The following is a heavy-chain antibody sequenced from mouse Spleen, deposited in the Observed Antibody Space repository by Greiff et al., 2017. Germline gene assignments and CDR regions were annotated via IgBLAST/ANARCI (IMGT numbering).Heavy chain of an antibody. J-gene: IGHJ2*01. Sequence: QVQLQQSGPGLVQPSQSLSITCTVSGFSLTSYGVHWVRQPPGKGLEWLGVIWSGGSTDYNAAFISRLSISKDNSKSQVFFKMNSLQADDTAIYYCATLHWDGYFDYWGQGTTLTVSS. CDR2: IWSGGST. D-gene: IGHD4-1*01. CDR3: ATLHWDGYFDY. CDR1: GFSLTSYG. V-gene: IGHV2-4*01.